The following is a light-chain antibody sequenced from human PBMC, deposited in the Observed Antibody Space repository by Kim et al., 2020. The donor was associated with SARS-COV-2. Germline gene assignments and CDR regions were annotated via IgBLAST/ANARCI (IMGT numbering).Light chain of an antibody. V-gene: IGLV3-1*01. CDR2: RDN. CDR1: RLGDKY. Sequence: SYELTQPPSVFVSPGQTAIITCSGDRLGDKYVCWYQQKPGQSPVVVIYRDNKRPSGTPERFSGSNSGNTATLTISGTEAIDEADYYCQVWDSDSAIFGGGTQLTVL. J-gene: IGLJ2*01. CDR3: QVWDSDSAI.